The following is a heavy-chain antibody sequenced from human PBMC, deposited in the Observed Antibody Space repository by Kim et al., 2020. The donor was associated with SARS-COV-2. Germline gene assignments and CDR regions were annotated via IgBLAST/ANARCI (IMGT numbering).Heavy chain of an antibody. V-gene: IGHV3-7*04. CDR3: GRVPGRDGMDV. J-gene: IGHJ6*02. Sequence: YDESCKGRFSIYRDNAKNSVYLQMNSLRVEDSAVYFCGRVPGRDGMDVWGQGTTVTVSS.